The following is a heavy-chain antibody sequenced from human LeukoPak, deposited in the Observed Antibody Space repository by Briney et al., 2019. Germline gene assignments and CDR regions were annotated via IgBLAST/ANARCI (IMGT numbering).Heavy chain of an antibody. Sequence: SETLSLTCTVSGGSISSGDYYWSWIRQPPGKGLEWIGYIYYSGSTYYNPSLKSRVTISVDTSKNQFSLKLSSVTAADTAVYYCAGSHDLLGAFDIWGQGTMVTVSS. V-gene: IGHV4-30-4*08. J-gene: IGHJ3*02. CDR1: GGSISSGDYY. D-gene: IGHD2-15*01. CDR2: IYYSGST. CDR3: AGSHDLLGAFDI.